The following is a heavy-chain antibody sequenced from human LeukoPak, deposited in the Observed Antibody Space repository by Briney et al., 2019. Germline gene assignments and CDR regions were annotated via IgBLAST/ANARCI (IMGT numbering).Heavy chain of an antibody. J-gene: IGHJ4*02. CDR1: GYTFTSNY. CDR2: IYPRDGST. Sequence: GASVKVSCKASGYTFTSNYIHWARQAPGQALEWMGMIYPRDGSTSYAQKFQGRVTVTRDTSTSTVHMELSGLRSEDTVVYYCARDQEGFDYWGQGTLVTVSS. CDR3: ARDQEGFDY. V-gene: IGHV1-46*01.